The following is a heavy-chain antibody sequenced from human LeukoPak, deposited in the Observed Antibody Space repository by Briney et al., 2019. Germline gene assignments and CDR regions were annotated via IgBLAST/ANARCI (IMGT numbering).Heavy chain of an antibody. J-gene: IGHJ6*02. CDR1: GGSISSNGYY. CDR3: ARDRQYLGYCSSTSCYGGMDV. Sequence: PSETLSLTCTVSGGSISSNGYYWGWIRQPPGKGLEWIGSFYYTGSTFYSPSLKSRVTISVDTSKNQFSLKLSSVTAADTAVYYCARDRQYLGYCSSTSCYGGMDVWGQGTTVTVSS. V-gene: IGHV4-39*02. D-gene: IGHD2-2*01. CDR2: FYYTGST.